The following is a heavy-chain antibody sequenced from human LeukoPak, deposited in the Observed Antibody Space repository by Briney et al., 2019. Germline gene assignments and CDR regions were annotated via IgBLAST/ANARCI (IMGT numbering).Heavy chain of an antibody. J-gene: IGHJ4*02. Sequence: PGGSLRLPCAASGFTFSSYSMNWVRQAPGEGLEWVSYISSLSGTIYYADSVKGRFTISRDNAKNSLYLQMNSLRAEDTAVYYCARFHLWFGQVNDYWGQGTLVTVSS. CDR2: ISSLSGTI. CDR1: GFTFSSYS. D-gene: IGHD3-10*01. CDR3: ARFHLWFGQVNDY. V-gene: IGHV3-48*01.